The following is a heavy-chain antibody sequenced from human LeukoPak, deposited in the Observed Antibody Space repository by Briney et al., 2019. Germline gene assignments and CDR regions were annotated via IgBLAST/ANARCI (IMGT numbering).Heavy chain of an antibody. CDR2: ISSSGSTI. D-gene: IGHD3-10*01. CDR3: ARGYYGSGSYSYFDY. J-gene: IGHJ4*02. Sequence: GGSLRLSCAASGFTFSRYEMNWVRQAPGKGLEWVSYISSSGSTIYYADSVKGRFTISRDNAKNSLYLQMNSLRAEDTSVYYCARGYYGSGSYSYFDYWGQGTLVTVSS. V-gene: IGHV3-48*03. CDR1: GFTFSRYE.